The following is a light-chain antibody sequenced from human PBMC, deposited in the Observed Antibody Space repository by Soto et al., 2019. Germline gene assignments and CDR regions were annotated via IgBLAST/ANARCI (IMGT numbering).Light chain of an antibody. J-gene: IGKJ1*01. V-gene: IGKV3-20*01. CDR2: GAS. CDR1: QSISSTY. Sequence: EIVLTQSPGTLSLSPGERATLSCRASQSISSTYLAWYQQKPGQAPRLLIYGASSRATGVPDRFSGSGSGTDFTLTVSRLEPEDFAVYYCQHTGTFG. CDR3: QHTGT.